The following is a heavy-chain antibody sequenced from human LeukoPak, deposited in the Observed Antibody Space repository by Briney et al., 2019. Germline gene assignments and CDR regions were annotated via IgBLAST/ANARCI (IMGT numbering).Heavy chain of an antibody. CDR1: GFTFSSYS. J-gene: IGHJ4*02. CDR2: ITASGTAM. V-gene: IGHV3-48*02. Sequence: GGSLRLSCAASGFTFSSYSMNWVRQAPGKGLKWVSHITASGTAMFYADSVKGRFTISRDNAKNSLYLQMNSLRDEDTAVYYCASSGSYRFDYWGQGTLVTVSS. D-gene: IGHD1-26*01. CDR3: ASSGSYRFDY.